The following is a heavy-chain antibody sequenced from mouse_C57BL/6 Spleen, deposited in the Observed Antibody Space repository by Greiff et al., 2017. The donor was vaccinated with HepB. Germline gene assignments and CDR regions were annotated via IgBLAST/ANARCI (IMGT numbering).Heavy chain of an antibody. J-gene: IGHJ2*01. CDR1: GFTFSSYA. D-gene: IGHD1-1*01. V-gene: IGHV5-4*01. CDR2: ISDGGSYT. CDR3: ARDGDYGSSYDY. Sequence: EVQLQESGGGLVKPGGSLKLSCAASGFTFSSYAMSWVRQTPEKRLEWVATISDGGSYTYYPDNVKGRFTISRDNAKNNLYLQLSHLKSEDTAMYYCARDGDYGSSYDYWGQGTTLTVSS.